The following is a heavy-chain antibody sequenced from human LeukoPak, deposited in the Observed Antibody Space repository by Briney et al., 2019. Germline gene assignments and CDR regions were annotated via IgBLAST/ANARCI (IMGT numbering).Heavy chain of an antibody. CDR2: IYNSGST. V-gene: IGHV4-59*01. CDR3: ARRGPYLGYDYYN. D-gene: IGHD5-12*01. Sequence: SETLSLTCTVSGGSISSYYWSWIRQPPGKGLEWLGYIYNSGSTNYNPSLKSRVTISVDTSKNQFSLKLSSVTAADTAVYYCARRGPYLGYDYYNCGQGTLVTVSS. CDR1: GGSISSYY. J-gene: IGHJ4*02.